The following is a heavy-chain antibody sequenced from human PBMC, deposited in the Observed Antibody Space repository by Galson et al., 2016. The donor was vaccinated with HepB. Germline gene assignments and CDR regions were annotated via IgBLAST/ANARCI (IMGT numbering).Heavy chain of an antibody. CDR2: ISARGDYT. V-gene: IGHV3-11*06. CDR1: GFIFSDYY. D-gene: IGHD5-12*01. J-gene: IGHJ6*02. CDR3: ARVGATKYYYYVMDV. Sequence: SLRLSCAASGFIFSDYYMIWVRQAPRKGLEWLSYISARGDYTNYADSVKGRFTISRDNDMNSLYLQMNSLRDEDTAVYYCARVGATKYYYYVMDVWGQGTTVTVSS.